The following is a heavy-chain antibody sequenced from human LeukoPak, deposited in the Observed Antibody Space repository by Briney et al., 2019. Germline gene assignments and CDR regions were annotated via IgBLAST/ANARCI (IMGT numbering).Heavy chain of an antibody. CDR3: ARDPLYCSSTSCYNSYYYYMDV. D-gene: IGHD2-2*02. CDR1: GGTFSSCA. J-gene: IGHJ6*03. CDR2: IIPTFGTA. Sequence: SVKVSCKASGGTFSSCAISWVRQAPGQGLEWMGGIIPTFGTANYAQKFQGRVTITTDESTSTAYMELSSLRSEDTAVYYCARDPLYCSSTSCYNSYYYYMDVWGKGTTVTVSS. V-gene: IGHV1-69*05.